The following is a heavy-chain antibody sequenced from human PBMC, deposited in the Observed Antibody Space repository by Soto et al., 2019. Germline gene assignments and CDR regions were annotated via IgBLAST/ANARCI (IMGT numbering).Heavy chain of an antibody. V-gene: IGHV4-34*01. CDR2: INHSGST. J-gene: IGHJ3*02. CDR3: ARGLSIAAAGVAFDI. D-gene: IGHD6-13*01. Sequence: PSETLSLTCAVYGGSFSVYYWRWIRHPPGKGPEWIGEINHSGSTNYNPSLKSRVTISVDTSKNQFSLKLSSVTAADTAVYYCARGLSIAAAGVAFDIWGQGTMVTVSS. CDR1: GGSFSVYY.